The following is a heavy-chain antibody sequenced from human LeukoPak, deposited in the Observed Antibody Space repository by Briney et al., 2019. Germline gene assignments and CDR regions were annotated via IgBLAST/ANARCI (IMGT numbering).Heavy chain of an antibody. D-gene: IGHD2-21*01. J-gene: IGHJ4*02. Sequence: ASVKVSFKASGCTFSSYAISWVRQAPGQGLEWMGGIIPIFGTANYAQKFQGRVTITTDESTSTAYMELSSLRSEDTAVYYCATELVVGYYFDYWGQGTLVTVSS. CDR2: IIPIFGTA. V-gene: IGHV1-69*05. CDR1: GCTFSSYA. CDR3: ATELVVGYYFDY.